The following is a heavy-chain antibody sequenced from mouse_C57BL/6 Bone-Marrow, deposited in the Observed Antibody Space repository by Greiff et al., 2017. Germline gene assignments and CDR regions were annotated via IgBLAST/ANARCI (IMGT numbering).Heavy chain of an antibody. CDR2: IDPSDSYT. CDR3: ARIYYFDD. V-gene: IGHV1-50*01. CDR1: GYTFTSYW. J-gene: IGHJ2*01. Sequence: VQLQQPGAELVKPGASVKLSCKASGYTFTSYWMQWVKQRPGQGLEWIGEIDPSDSYTNYNQKFKGKATLTVDTSSSTAYMQLSSLTSGDSAVYYCARIYYFDDWGQGTTLTVSS.